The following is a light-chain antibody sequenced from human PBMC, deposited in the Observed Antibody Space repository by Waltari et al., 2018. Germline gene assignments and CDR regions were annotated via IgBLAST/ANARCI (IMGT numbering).Light chain of an antibody. CDR3: QSYDKSLSGGV. V-gene: IGLV1-40*01. CDR2: GNS. Sequence: QSVLTQPPSVSGAPGQRVTISCTGSSSNIGAGYDVQWYQQLPATAPKVLIYGNSNRPSGVPDRCSGSKSGTSASLAITGLQAEDEANYYCQSYDKSLSGGVFGGGTKLTVL. CDR1: SSNIGAGYD. J-gene: IGLJ2*01.